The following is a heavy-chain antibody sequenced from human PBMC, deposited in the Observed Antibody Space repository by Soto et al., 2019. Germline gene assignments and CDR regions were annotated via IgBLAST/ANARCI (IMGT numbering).Heavy chain of an antibody. CDR2: IDTAGDT. CDR1: GFTFSSYD. V-gene: IGHV3-13*01. J-gene: IGHJ4*01. CDR3: ARGRGGNHYVFWTGFLPFDN. Sequence: HPGGSLRLSCAASGFTFSSYDMHWVRQATGKGLEWVSAIDTAGDTYYPGSVKGRFTISRESAKNSLYLQMNSLRAGDTAVYYCARGRGGNHYVFWTGFLPFDNWGQ. D-gene: IGHD3-3*01.